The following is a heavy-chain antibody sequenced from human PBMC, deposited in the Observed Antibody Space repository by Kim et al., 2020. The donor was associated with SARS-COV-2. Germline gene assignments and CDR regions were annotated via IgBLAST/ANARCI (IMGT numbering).Heavy chain of an antibody. CDR2: IWNDGSNR. Sequence: GGSLRLSCAASGFTFSSYGMHWVRQAPGKGLEWLAVIWNDGSNRYYGDSVKGRFTISRDNFKNTLFLQMNSLRAEDTAVYYCVLSSIVATMNVWGQGTTVTVSS. J-gene: IGHJ6*02. CDR1: GFTFSSYG. D-gene: IGHD3-3*02. CDR3: VLSSIVATMNV. V-gene: IGHV3-33*01.